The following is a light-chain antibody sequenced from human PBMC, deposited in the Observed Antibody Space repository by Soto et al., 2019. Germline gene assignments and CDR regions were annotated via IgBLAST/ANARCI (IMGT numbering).Light chain of an antibody. CDR2: DAS. J-gene: IGKJ4*01. Sequence: EIVLTQSPGTLSLSPGERATLSCRAIQSVSSSYLVWHQQKPGQAPRLLIYDASNRATGIPARFSGSGSGTDFTLTISRLEPEDFAVYYCQQRSNWPLALTFGGGTKVDIK. CDR3: QQRSNWPLALT. CDR1: QSVSSSY. V-gene: IGKV3D-20*02.